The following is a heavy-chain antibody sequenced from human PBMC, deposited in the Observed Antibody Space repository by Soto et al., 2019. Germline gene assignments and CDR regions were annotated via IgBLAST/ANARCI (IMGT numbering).Heavy chain of an antibody. Sequence: ASVKVSCKASGYTFTSYGIHCVRQAPGQRLEWMGWINAANGDTKYSPKFQGRVTITRDTSASTAYMELSSLRSEDTAAYYCVRRHVSATGIDWFDPWGQGTLVTVSS. CDR2: INAANGDT. D-gene: IGHD6-13*01. J-gene: IGHJ5*02. CDR3: VRRHVSATGIDWFDP. CDR1: GYTFTSYG. V-gene: IGHV1-3*01.